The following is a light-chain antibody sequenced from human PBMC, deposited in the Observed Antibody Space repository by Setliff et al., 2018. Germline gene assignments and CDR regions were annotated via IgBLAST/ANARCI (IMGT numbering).Light chain of an antibody. Sequence: QSVLTQPPSVSGAPGQRVTISCTGSRSNLGAGFDVHWYQQLPRTAPKLLIYANNNRPSGIPDRFSGSKSGTSASLAITGLQAEDEADHYCQSYDSSLGSWVFGGGTKGTVL. CDR3: QSYDSSLGSWV. CDR2: ANN. V-gene: IGLV1-40*01. J-gene: IGLJ2*01. CDR1: RSNLGAGFD.